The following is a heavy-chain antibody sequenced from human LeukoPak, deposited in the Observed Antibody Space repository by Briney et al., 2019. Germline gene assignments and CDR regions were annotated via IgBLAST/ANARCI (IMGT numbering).Heavy chain of an antibody. CDR2: VTGRGAST. CDR1: GFTFSSYA. D-gene: IGHD3-10*01. J-gene: IGHJ2*01. CDR3: AKVPPSPSWWYFDL. Sequence: GGSLRLSCAASGFTFSSYAMSWVRQAPGKGLEWVSAVTGRGASTYYADSVKGRFTISRDNSKNTLYLQMNSLRAEDTAVYYCAKVPPSPSWWYFDLWGRGTLVTVSS. V-gene: IGHV3-23*01.